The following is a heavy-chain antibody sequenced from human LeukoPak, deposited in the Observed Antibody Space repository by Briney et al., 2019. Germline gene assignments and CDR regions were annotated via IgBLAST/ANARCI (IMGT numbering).Heavy chain of an antibody. J-gene: IGHJ6*03. Sequence: GASVKVSCKASGGTFSSYAISWVRQDPGQGLEWMGWINPNSGGTNYAQKFQGRVTMTRDTSISTAYMELSRLRSDDTAVYYCARGTIAAAGPYYYYYMDVWGKGTTVTVSS. CDR1: GGTFSSYA. CDR3: ARGTIAAAGPYYYYYMDV. CDR2: INPNSGGT. D-gene: IGHD6-13*01. V-gene: IGHV1-2*02.